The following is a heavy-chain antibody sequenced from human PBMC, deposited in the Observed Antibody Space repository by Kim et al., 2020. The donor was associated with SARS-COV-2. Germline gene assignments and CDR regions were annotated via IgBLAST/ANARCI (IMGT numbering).Heavy chain of an antibody. CDR3: AGEDGWFGELGY. D-gene: IGHD3-10*01. CDR2: ISSSSSYI. J-gene: IGHJ4*02. V-gene: IGHV3-21*01. CDR1: GFTFSSYS. Sequence: GGSLRLSCAASGFTFSSYSMNWVRQAPGKGLEWVSSISSSSSYIYYADSVKGRFTISRDNAKNSLYLQMNSLRAEDTAVYYCAGEDGWFGELGYWGQGTLVTVSS.